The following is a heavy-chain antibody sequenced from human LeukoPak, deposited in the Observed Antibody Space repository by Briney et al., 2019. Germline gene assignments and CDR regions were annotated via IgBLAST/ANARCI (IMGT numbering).Heavy chain of an antibody. V-gene: IGHV3-9*01. CDR2: ISWNSGSI. CDR3: AGDSSGYVPDY. J-gene: IGHJ4*02. CDR1: GFTFDDYA. D-gene: IGHD3-22*01. Sequence: GGSLRLSCAASGFTFDDYAMHLVRQAPGKGLEWVSGISWNSGSIGYADSVKGRFTISRDNAKNSLYLQMNSLRAEDTALYYCAGDSSGYVPDYWGQGTLVTVSS.